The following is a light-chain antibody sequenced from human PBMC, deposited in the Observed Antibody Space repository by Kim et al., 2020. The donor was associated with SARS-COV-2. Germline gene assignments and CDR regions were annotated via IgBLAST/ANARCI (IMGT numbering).Light chain of an antibody. V-gene: IGLV2-14*01. CDR2: DVS. Sequence: QSALTQPASVSGSPGQSITISCTGTSSDVGGYNYVSWYQQHPGIAPKLMIYDVSKRPSGVSNRFSGSKSGNTASLTISGLQAEDEADYYCNSYTSSSSVVFGGGTQLTVL. J-gene: IGLJ2*01. CDR3: NSYTSSSSVV. CDR1: SSDVGGYNY.